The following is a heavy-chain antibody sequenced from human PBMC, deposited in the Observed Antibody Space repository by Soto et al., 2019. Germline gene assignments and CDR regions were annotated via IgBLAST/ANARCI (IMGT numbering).Heavy chain of an antibody. CDR2: VYYTGST. J-gene: IGHJ4*02. CDR3: ARGRTVRNYADDSSDYFYFFDY. D-gene: IGHD3-22*01. CDR1: GVSISTFY. V-gene: IGHV4-59*01. Sequence: PSETLSLTCTVSGVSISTFYWGWMRQSPGKELEWIGYVYYTGSTNYNPSLKSRVTISVDRSKNQFSLKLTSANAADTAVYYCARGRTVRNYADDSSDYFYFFDYWGQGTQVTVS.